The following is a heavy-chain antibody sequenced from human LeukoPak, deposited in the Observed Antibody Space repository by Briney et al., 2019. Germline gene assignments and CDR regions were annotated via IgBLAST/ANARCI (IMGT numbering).Heavy chain of an antibody. J-gene: IGHJ3*02. CDR3: ARTQEWFGDRQGAFDI. V-gene: IGHV3-48*04. D-gene: IGHD3-10*01. CDR1: GFTFSSYW. CDR2: ISSSSSTI. Sequence: GGSLRLSCAASGFTFSSYWMSWVRQAPGKGLEWVSYISSSSSTIYYADSVEGRFTISRDNAKNSLYLQMNSLRAEDTAVYYCARTQEWFGDRQGAFDIWGQGTMVTVSS.